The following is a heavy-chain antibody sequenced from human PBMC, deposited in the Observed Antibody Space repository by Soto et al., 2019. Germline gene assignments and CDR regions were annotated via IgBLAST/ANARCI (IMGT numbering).Heavy chain of an antibody. CDR3: ATGHRVVAATNLFYYFDS. V-gene: IGHV1-8*01. CDR1: GYTFTSYD. Sequence: GASVKVSCKASGYTFTSYDISWVRQATGQGLEWMGWMNPNSGNTGYAQKFQGRVTMTRNTSISTAYMELSSLRSEDTAVYYCATGHRVVAATNLFYYFDSWCRGTLFTVSS. D-gene: IGHD2-15*01. J-gene: IGHJ4*02. CDR2: MNPNSGNT.